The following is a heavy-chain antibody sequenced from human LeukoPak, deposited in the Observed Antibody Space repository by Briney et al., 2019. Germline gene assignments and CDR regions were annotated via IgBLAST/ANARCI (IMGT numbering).Heavy chain of an antibody. CDR1: GYTFTGYY. CDR3: ATEVNFDWFILGY. Sequence: ASVKVSCKASGYTFTGYYMHWVRQAPGQGLEWMGWINPNSGGTNYAQKFQGRVTMTEDTSTDTAYMELSSLRSEDTAVYYCATEVNFDWFILGYWGQGTLVTVSS. D-gene: IGHD3-9*01. CDR2: INPNSGGT. J-gene: IGHJ4*02. V-gene: IGHV1-2*02.